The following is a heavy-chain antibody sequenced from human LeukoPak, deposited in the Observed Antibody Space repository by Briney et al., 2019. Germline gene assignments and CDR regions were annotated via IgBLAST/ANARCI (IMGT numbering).Heavy chain of an antibody. D-gene: IGHD2-15*01. CDR2: ISYDGNNQ. Sequence: GTSLRLSCAVSGFAFSSLAMHWVRQAPGKGLEWVAFISYDGNNQYYADSVKGRFTISRDNSENTLYLQMNNLRAEDTAIYYCARVGSRYCSGANCYDGFWGQGTLVSVSS. J-gene: IGHJ4*02. CDR3: ARVGSRYCSGANCYDGF. V-gene: IGHV3-30-3*01. CDR1: GFAFSSLA.